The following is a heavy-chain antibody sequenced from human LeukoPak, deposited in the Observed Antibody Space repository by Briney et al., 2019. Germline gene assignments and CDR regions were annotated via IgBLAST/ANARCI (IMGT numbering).Heavy chain of an antibody. D-gene: IGHD4-17*01. Sequence: GGSLRLSCAASGSTFSSYAMSWVRQAPGKGLEWVSAISGSGGSTYYADSVKGRFTISRDNSKNTLYLQMNSLRAEHTAVYYCAKEIDGDYGSDFDYWGQGTLVTVSS. CDR2: ISGSGGST. CDR1: GSTFSSYA. J-gene: IGHJ4*02. CDR3: AKEIDGDYGSDFDY. V-gene: IGHV3-23*01.